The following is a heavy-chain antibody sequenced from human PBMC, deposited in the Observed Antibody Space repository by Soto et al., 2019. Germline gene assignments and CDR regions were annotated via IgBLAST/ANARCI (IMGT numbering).Heavy chain of an antibody. V-gene: IGHV3-30-3*01. CDR1: GVTFSSYV. CDR2: ISYDGSNK. D-gene: IGHD3-22*01. CDR3: ARGDDSVHYFDY. J-gene: IGHJ4*02. Sequence: GGGLGVSCASSGVTFSSYVMHWVRQAPGKELEWVAIISYDGSNKYYADSVKGRFSISRDNSKNTLYLQMNSLRADDTAVYFCARGDDSVHYFDYWGQGTLVTVSS.